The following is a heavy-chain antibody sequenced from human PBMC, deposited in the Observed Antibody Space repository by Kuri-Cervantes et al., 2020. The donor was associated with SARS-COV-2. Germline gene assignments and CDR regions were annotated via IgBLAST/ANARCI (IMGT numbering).Heavy chain of an antibody. Sequence: GESLKISCAASGFTVSSNYMSWVRQAPGKGLEWVSVIYSGGSTYYADSVKGRSTISRGNSKNTLYLQMNSLRAEDTAVYYRARVDRTGGNAFVDYWGQGTLVTVSS. J-gene: IGHJ4*02. V-gene: IGHV3-53*01. D-gene: IGHD4-23*01. CDR3: ARVDRTGGNAFVDY. CDR1: GFTVSSNY. CDR2: IYSGGST.